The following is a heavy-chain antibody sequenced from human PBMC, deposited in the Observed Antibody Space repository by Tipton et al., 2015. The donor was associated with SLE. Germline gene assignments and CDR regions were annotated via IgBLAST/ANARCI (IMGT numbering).Heavy chain of an antibody. Sequence: TLSLTCTVSRGSISSSSYFWAWIRQPPGKGLEWIGSVFYSGSTFYNPSLKSRLSISIDTSKSQFSLKLSSVTVVDTAMYYCAREHISSLRDAFEVWGQGTMVTVS. CDR1: RGSISSSSYF. CDR2: VFYSGST. CDR3: AREHISSLRDAFEV. J-gene: IGHJ3*01. V-gene: IGHV4-39*02. D-gene: IGHD2-15*01.